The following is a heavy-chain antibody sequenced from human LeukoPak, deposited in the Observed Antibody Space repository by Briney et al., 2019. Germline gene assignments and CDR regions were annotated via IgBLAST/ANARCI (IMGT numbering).Heavy chain of an antibody. CDR2: ISGSGGST. D-gene: IGHD4-11*01. CDR3: AKDGDYSNGVSPYNWFDP. Sequence: GGSLRLSCAASGFTFSSYAMSWVRQAPGKGLGWVSAISGSGGSTYYADSVKGRFTISRDNSKNTLYLQMNSLRAEDTAVYYCAKDGDYSNGVSPYNWFDPWGQGTLVTVSS. J-gene: IGHJ5*02. CDR1: GFTFSSYA. V-gene: IGHV3-23*01.